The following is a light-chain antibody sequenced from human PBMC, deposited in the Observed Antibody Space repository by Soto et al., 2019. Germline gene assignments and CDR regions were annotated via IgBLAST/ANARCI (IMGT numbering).Light chain of an antibody. CDR1: SSDVGGYNY. V-gene: IGLV2-14*01. Sequence: QSVLTQPASVSGSPGQSITISCTGTSSDVGGYNYVSWYQQHPGKAPKLMIYEVRNRPSGVSNRFSGSKSGNTASPTISRLQAEDEADYYCSSYTSSSTRVFGTGTKVTVL. J-gene: IGLJ1*01. CDR2: EVR. CDR3: SSYTSSSTRV.